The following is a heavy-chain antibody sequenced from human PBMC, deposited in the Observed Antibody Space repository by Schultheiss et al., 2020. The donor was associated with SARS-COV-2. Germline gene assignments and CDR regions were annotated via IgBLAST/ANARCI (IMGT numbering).Heavy chain of an antibody. CDR2: VHASGST. CDR3: ARVCSSWTYYYYYYMDV. Sequence: SQTLSLTCAVYGGSFSGYYWSWIRQPAGKGLEWIGRVHASGSTNYNPSLKSRVTISVDTSKNQFSLKLSSVTAADTAVYYCARVCSSWTYYYYYYMDVWGKGTTVTVSS. CDR1: GGSFSGYY. D-gene: IGHD6-13*01. J-gene: IGHJ6*03. V-gene: IGHV4-59*10.